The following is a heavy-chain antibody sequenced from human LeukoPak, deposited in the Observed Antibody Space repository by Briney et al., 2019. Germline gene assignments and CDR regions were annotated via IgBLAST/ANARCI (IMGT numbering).Heavy chain of an antibody. J-gene: IGHJ4*02. D-gene: IGHD3/OR15-3a*01. CDR2: IRYDGSNK. CDR1: GFTFSSYG. V-gene: IGHV3-30*02. Sequence: GGSLRLSCAASGFTFSSYGMHWVRQAPGKGLEWVAFIRYDGSNKYYADSVKGRFTISRDNSKNTLYLQMNSLRAEDTAVYYCARVFDPVMIGSPPRYWGQGTLVTVSS. CDR3: ARVFDPVMIGSPPRY.